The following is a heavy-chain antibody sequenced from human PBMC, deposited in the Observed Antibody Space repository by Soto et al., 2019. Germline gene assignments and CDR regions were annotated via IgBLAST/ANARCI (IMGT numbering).Heavy chain of an antibody. Sequence: SETLSLTCSVSGGSVSGGSYQWTWIRQAPGKGLEWIGYVHFSGGTNYNPSLESRVTISIDTSRDQFSLKLTSLTAADTAVYFCARDNMATFDYHYYGMDVWGQGTTVTVSS. J-gene: IGHJ6*02. V-gene: IGHV4-61*01. CDR1: GGSVSGGSYQ. D-gene: IGHD5-12*01. CDR2: VHFSGGT. CDR3: ARDNMATFDYHYYGMDV.